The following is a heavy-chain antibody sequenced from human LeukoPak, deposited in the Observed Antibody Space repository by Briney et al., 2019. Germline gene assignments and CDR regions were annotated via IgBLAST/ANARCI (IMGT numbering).Heavy chain of an antibody. CDR2: ISSNGGNT. V-gene: IGHV3-64D*09. D-gene: IGHD6-13*01. CDR3: VKLSSRVSQTIDY. J-gene: IGHJ4*02. Sequence: GGSLRLSCSASGVTFSSYSMHWVRQAPGKGLEYVSGISSNGGNTYYADSVKGRFIISRDNSKNTLFLQMSSLRLEDTAVYFCVKLSSRVSQTIDYWGQGTLVTVSS. CDR1: GVTFSSYS.